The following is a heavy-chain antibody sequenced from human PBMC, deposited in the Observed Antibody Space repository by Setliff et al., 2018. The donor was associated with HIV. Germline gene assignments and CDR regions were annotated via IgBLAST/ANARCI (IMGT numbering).Heavy chain of an antibody. V-gene: IGHV1-46*01. CDR3: AREADGFDI. CDR1: GYTFIGQL. J-gene: IGHJ3*02. Sequence: GASVKVSCKPSGYTFIGQLMHWVRQAPGQGLEWMGLLNPNTGSTTYAQKFQGRVTMTRDTSANTFYMEMSSLRSEDTAVYYCAREADGFDIWGQGTMVTVSS. CDR2: LNPNTGST.